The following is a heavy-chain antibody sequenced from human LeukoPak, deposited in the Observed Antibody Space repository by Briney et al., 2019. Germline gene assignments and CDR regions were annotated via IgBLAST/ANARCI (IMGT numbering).Heavy chain of an antibody. V-gene: IGHV4-39*07. CDR2: IYYSGNT. Sequence: PSETLPLTCTVSGASISSDDYFWGWIRQPPGKGLEWIATIYYSGNTYYNPSLSSRVTISADSSKNQFSLRLRSVTAADAAVYFCARTRGRVSKTDFDSWGQGTLVTVSS. CDR1: GASISSDDYF. D-gene: IGHD5/OR15-5a*01. CDR3: ARTRGRVSKTDFDS. J-gene: IGHJ4*02.